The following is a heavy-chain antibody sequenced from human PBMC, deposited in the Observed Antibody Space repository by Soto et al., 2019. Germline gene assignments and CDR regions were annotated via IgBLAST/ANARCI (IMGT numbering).Heavy chain of an antibody. CDR3: AKGRSYDNWFDP. CDR2: ISGSGGST. D-gene: IGHD1-26*01. CDR1: GFTFSAYA. J-gene: IGHJ5*02. Sequence: EVQLLESGGDLVQPGGSLRLSCAASGFTFSAYAMCWVRQPPGRGLEWVSTISGSGGSTYYADSVKGRFTISRDNSKNTLYLQMNSLRAEDTAIYYCAKGRSYDNWFDPWGQGTLVTVSS. V-gene: IGHV3-23*01.